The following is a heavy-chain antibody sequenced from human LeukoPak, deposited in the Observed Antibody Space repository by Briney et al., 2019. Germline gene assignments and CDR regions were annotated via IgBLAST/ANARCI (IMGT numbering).Heavy chain of an antibody. Sequence: PSQTLSLTCAVSGGSISSGGYSWSWIRQPPGKGLEWIGYIYHSGSTYYNPSLKSRVTISVDRSKNQFSLKLSSVTAADSAVYYCASIGDGAKDYWGQGTLVTVSS. V-gene: IGHV4-30-2*01. CDR2: IYHSGST. D-gene: IGHD4/OR15-4a*01. J-gene: IGHJ4*02. CDR3: ASIGDGAKDY. CDR1: GGSISSGGYS.